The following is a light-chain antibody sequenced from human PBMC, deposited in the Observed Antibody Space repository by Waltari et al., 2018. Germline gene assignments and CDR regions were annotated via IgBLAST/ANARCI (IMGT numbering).Light chain of an antibody. CDR3: QSYYNSLSGVV. Sequence: YQQLPGTAPKLLIFGNNRRPSGVPDRFSGSKSGTSASLAIAGLQAEDEADYYCQSYYNSLSGVVFGGGTKLTVL. V-gene: IGLV1-40*01. CDR2: GNN. J-gene: IGLJ2*01.